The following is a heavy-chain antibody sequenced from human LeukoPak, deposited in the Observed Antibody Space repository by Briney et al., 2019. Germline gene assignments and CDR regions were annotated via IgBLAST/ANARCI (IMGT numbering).Heavy chain of an antibody. CDR3: ARVRSYCSGGSCAYYFDY. Sequence: SETLSLTCTLSGGSISSYYWSWIRQPPGKGLEWLGYIFYSGSTNYNPSLKSRVTISVDTSKNQFSLQLSSVTAEDTAVYYCARVRSYCSGGSCAYYFDYWSQGTLVTVSS. CDR1: GGSISSYY. V-gene: IGHV4-59*01. J-gene: IGHJ4*02. CDR2: IFYSGST. D-gene: IGHD2-15*01.